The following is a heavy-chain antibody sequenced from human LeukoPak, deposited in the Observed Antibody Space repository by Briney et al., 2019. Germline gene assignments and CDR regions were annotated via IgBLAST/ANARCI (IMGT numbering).Heavy chain of an antibody. CDR2: INHSGST. CDR1: GGSFSGYY. V-gene: IGHV4-34*01. D-gene: IGHD6-6*01. J-gene: IGHJ1*01. CDR3: ARGGAARLHFQN. Sequence: SETLSLTCAAYGGSFSGYYWSRIRQPPGKGLEWIGEINHSGSTNYNPSLKSRVTISVDTSKNQFSLNLNSVTAADTAVYYCARGGAARLHFQNWGQGTLVTVSS.